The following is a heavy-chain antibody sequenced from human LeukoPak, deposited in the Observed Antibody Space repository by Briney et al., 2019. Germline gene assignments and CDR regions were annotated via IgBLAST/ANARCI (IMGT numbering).Heavy chain of an antibody. J-gene: IGHJ4*02. D-gene: IGHD5-18*01. Sequence: SGGSISSYYWSWIRQPPGKGVXGIGYIYYSGSTNYNPSLKRRVTISVDTSKNQFSLKLSSVTAADTAVYYCARVGGYSYGYFDYWGQGTLVTVSS. V-gene: IGHV4-59*01. CDR1: GGSISSYY. CDR2: IYYSGST. CDR3: ARVGGYSYGYFDY.